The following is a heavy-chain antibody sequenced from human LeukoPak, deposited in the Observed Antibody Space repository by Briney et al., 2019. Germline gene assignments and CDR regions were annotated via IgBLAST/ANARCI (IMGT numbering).Heavy chain of an antibody. CDR2: ISYDGSNK. Sequence: GGSLRLSCAASGFIFSSYGMHWVRQAPGKGLEWVAVISYDGSNKYYADSVKGRFTISRDNSKNTLYLQMNSLRAEDTAVYYCAKESPPMVRGVIPYYFDYWGQGTLVTVSS. J-gene: IGHJ4*02. CDR1: GFIFSSYG. D-gene: IGHD3-10*01. V-gene: IGHV3-30*18. CDR3: AKESPPMVRGVIPYYFDY.